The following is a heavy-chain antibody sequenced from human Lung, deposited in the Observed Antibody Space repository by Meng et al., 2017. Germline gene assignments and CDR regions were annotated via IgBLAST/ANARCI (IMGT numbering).Heavy chain of an antibody. V-gene: IGHV1-18*01. CDR2: TSTYNSNR. CDR1: GYSFTNYG. Sequence: QVHLVQAGPEGRKPGASVKVAGQASGYSFTNYGINWVRQAPGKGLEWMGWTSTYNSNRNYAQSLQGRVTMTTDTSTTTAYMELRSLTFDDTAVYYCARGRHCSSTTCYLSDSWGQGTLVTVSS. J-gene: IGHJ4*02. D-gene: IGHD2-2*01. CDR3: ARGRHCSSTTCYLSDS.